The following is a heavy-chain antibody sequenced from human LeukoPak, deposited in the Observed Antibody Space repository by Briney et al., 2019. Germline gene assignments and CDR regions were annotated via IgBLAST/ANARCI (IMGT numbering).Heavy chain of an antibody. V-gene: IGHV3-23*01. D-gene: IGHD3-10*01. CDR2: ISGTGGST. J-gene: IGHJ6*02. CDR3: AKPYGSETYYTDYYHGMNV. CDR1: GFPFSTYA. Sequence: GGSLRLSCAASGFPFSTYAMSWVRQAPGKGLEWVSSISGTGGSTYYADSVKGRFTISRDNSKNTLYLQMNSLRAEDTAVYYCAKPYGSETYYTDYYHGMNVWGQGTTVTVSS.